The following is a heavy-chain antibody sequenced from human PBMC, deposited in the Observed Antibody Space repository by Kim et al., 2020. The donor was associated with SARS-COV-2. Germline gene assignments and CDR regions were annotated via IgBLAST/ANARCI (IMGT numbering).Heavy chain of an antibody. CDR2: ISSSSSYI. D-gene: IGHD6-19*01. J-gene: IGHJ4*02. V-gene: IGHV3-21*01. Sequence: GGSLRLSCAASGFTFSSYSMNWVRQAPGKGLEWVSSISSSSSYIYYADSVKGRFTISRDNAKNSLYLQMNSLRAEDTAVYYCARALRFLSGWYEFDYWGQGTLVTVSS. CDR3: ARALRFLSGWYEFDY. CDR1: GFTFSSYS.